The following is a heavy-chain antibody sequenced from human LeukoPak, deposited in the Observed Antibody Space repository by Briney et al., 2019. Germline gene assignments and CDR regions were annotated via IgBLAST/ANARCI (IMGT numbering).Heavy chain of an antibody. D-gene: IGHD3-10*01. CDR1: GFTFSDYY. CDR2: ISSSGYTI. Sequence: PGGSLRLSCAASGFTFSDYYMSWIRQAPGKGLEWVSYISSSGYTIYYADSVKGRFTISRDNAKNSLYLQMNNLRAEDTAVYYCARDHYGSGTTNWFDPWGQGTLVTVSS. J-gene: IGHJ5*02. V-gene: IGHV3-11*01. CDR3: ARDHYGSGTTNWFDP.